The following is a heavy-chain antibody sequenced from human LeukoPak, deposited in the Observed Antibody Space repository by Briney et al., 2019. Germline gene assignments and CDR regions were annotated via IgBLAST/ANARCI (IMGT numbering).Heavy chain of an antibody. CDR3: ARVRRGSKGPKEDYMDV. V-gene: IGHV4-61*02. CDR1: GGSISSGSYY. J-gene: IGHJ6*03. Sequence: SETLSLTXTVSGGSISSGSYYWSWIRQPAGKGLEWIGRIYTSGSTNYNPSLKSRVTISVDTSKNQFSLKLSSVTAADTAVYYCARVRRGSKGPKEDYMDVWGKGTTVTVSS. CDR2: IYTSGST. D-gene: IGHD3-10*01.